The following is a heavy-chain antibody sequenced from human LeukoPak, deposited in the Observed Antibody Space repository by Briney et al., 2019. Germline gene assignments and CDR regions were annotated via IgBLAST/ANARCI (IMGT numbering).Heavy chain of an antibody. V-gene: IGHV4-59*08. J-gene: IGHJ4*02. CDR2: IYYSGST. Sequence: SETLSLTCNVSADSINGYFWSWLRQPPGKGLEWIGYIYYSGSTNYYNPSLKSRVTISIDSSKNQFSLRLSSVTAADTAVYYCARHGSSYSYDYWGQGTLVTVSS. CDR1: ADSINGYF. D-gene: IGHD3-16*01. CDR3: ARHGSSYSYDY.